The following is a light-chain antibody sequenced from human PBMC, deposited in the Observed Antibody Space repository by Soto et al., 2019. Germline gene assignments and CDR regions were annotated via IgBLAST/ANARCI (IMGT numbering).Light chain of an antibody. CDR1: RGIYTY. CDR2: GAS. J-gene: IGKJ1*01. Sequence: DIQMAQSPSSLSASVGDRVTITCRASRGIYTYLAWYQQKPGNAPKLLIYGASTLQSGVPSRFSASGSGTDFFLTISGLQSEDVGTYFCQTYDKAPWTFGPGTRV. CDR3: QTYDKAPWT. V-gene: IGKV1-27*01.